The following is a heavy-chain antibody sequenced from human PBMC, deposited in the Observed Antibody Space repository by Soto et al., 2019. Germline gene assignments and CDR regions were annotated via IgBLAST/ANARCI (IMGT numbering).Heavy chain of an antibody. CDR1: GYTFTSYY. V-gene: IGHV1-46*01. CDR3: ARDGY. Sequence: ASVKVSCKASGYTFTSYYMHWVRQAPGQGLEWMGRINPICGSTSYAQKFQGRVTITRDKSTSTAYMEVSSLRSEDTAVYYCARDGYWGQGTLVTVSS. J-gene: IGHJ4*02. CDR2: INPICGST.